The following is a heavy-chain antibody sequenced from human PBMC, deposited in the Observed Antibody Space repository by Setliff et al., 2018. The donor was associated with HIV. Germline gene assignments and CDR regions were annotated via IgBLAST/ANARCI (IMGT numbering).Heavy chain of an antibody. CDR2: IYYSGST. V-gene: IGHV4-39*07. CDR1: GGSISSSSYY. J-gene: IGHJ6*03. D-gene: IGHD6-13*01. Sequence: PSETLSLTCTVSGGSISSSSYYWGWNRQPPGKGLEWIGSIYYSGSTYYNPSLKSRVTISVDTSKNTFSLKLDSVTAADTAIYYCARVKDPPGTSWIYYYYYMDLWGEGTTVTVSS. CDR3: ARVKDPPGTSWIYYYYYMDL.